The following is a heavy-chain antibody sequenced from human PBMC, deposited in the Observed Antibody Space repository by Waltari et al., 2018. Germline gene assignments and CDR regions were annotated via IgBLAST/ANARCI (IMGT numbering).Heavy chain of an antibody. V-gene: IGHV1-46*01. Sequence: QVQLVQSGAEVKKPGASVKVSCKASGYTFTSYYMHWVRQAPGQGLEWMGKINPRGGSTSYAQKFQGRVTRTRDTSTSTGYMELSSLRSEDTAVYYCAREGEGSTSHWGQGTLVTVSS. J-gene: IGHJ4*02. D-gene: IGHD2-2*01. CDR2: INPRGGST. CDR3: AREGEGSTSH. CDR1: GYTFTSYY.